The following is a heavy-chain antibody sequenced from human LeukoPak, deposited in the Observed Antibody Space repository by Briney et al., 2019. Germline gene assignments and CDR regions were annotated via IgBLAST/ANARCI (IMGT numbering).Heavy chain of an antibody. V-gene: IGHV3-74*03. D-gene: IGHD1/OR15-1a*01. J-gene: IGHJ3*02. CDR2: INNEGTFT. CDR1: GFTFSGYW. CDR3: ARGRNNAFAI. Sequence: GGSLRLSCAASGFTFSGYWMHWLRQAPGKGLVWVSRINNEGTFTSYADSVKGRFTITRDNAKNTLYLQMNSLRAEDTAVYYCARGRNNAFAIWGQGTMVTVSS.